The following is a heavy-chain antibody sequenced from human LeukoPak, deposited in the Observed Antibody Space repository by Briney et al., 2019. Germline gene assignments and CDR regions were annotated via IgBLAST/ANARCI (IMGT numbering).Heavy chain of an antibody. CDR3: TRGGLGGWYLFDY. Sequence: SETLSLTCAVYGGSISSYYWSWIRQPPGKGLEWIGYIYYSGSTNYNPSLKSRVTISVDTSKNQFSLKLTSVTAADTAVYYCTRGGLGGWYLFDYWGQGTLVTVSS. V-gene: IGHV4-59*01. CDR2: IYYSGST. D-gene: IGHD6-19*01. CDR1: GGSISSYY. J-gene: IGHJ4*02.